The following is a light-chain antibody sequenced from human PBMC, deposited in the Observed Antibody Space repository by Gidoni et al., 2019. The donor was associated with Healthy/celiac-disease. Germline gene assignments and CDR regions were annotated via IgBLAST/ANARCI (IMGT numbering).Light chain of an antibody. Sequence: EIVFTQSPATQSLSPGERATLSCRASQSVSSYLAWYQQKPGQAPRRLIYDAANSDTGIPARFSGSGSGTDFTLTISSLEPEDFAGYYWQQRSNWPKLTFGGGTKVEIK. CDR1: QSVSSY. CDR3: QQRSNWPKLT. CDR2: DAA. V-gene: IGKV3-11*01. J-gene: IGKJ4*01.